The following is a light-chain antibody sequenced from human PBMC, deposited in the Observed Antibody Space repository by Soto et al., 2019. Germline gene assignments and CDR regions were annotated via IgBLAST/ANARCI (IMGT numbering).Light chain of an antibody. CDR1: SSDIGHFNY. Sequence: QSALTQPASVSGSPGQSITISCTGTSSDIGHFNYVSWYQQHPGKAPKLLIYEVSKRPSGVPDRFSGSKSGNTASLTVSGLQAEDEADYYCSSYAGSNNYVFGTGTKLTVL. CDR2: EVS. CDR3: SSYAGSNNYV. J-gene: IGLJ1*01. V-gene: IGLV2-8*01.